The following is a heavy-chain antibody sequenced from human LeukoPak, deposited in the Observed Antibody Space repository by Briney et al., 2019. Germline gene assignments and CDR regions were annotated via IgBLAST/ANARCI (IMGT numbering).Heavy chain of an antibody. CDR3: VRQTNPEAPTYYYYYMDV. D-gene: IGHD4-11*01. CDR2: IKPDGSDQ. V-gene: IGHV3-7*01. J-gene: IGHJ6*03. CDR1: GFNFGDYW. Sequence: GGSLRLSCAASGFNFGDYWMRWVRQAPGKGLEWVANIKPDGSDQYYVDSVEGRFTISRDSARNSLSLHMISLGAADSPVYHCVRQTNPEAPTYYYYYMDVWGRGTTVTVSS.